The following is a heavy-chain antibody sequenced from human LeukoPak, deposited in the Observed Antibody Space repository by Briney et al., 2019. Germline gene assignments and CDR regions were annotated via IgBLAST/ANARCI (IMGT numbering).Heavy chain of an antibody. CDR1: GGSISTSSFD. V-gene: IGHV4-39*01. CDR2: FSYSGSS. D-gene: IGHD6-19*01. J-gene: IGHJ4*02. Sequence: PSETLSLTCTVSGGSISTSSFDWGWIRQPPGTGLEWLGSFSYSGSSYDNPSLKSRVTISADTSKNQFSLMLSSVTAADTAVYYCGRHERYNSGWLAFDFWGQGTLVTVSS. CDR3: GRHERYNSGWLAFDF.